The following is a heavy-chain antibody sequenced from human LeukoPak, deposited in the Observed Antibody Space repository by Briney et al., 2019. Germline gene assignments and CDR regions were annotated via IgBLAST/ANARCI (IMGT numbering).Heavy chain of an antibody. D-gene: IGHD6-13*01. CDR3: ARGHSSWNPYFYYMDV. CDR1: GGTLSTYA. CDR2: IIPTFTTA. Sequence: SVKVSCKASGGTLSTYAISWVRQAPGQGLEWMGGIIPTFTTANYAQNFQGRATITADKPTSTAYLELNSLRSEDTAVYYCARGHSSWNPYFYYMDVWGKGTTVTVSS. J-gene: IGHJ6*03. V-gene: IGHV1-69*06.